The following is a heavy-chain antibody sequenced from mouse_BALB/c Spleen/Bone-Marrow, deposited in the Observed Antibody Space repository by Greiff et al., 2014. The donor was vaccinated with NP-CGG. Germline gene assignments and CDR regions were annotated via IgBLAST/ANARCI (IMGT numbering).Heavy chain of an antibody. V-gene: IGHV1-26*01. CDR2: INPNNGGS. J-gene: IGHJ3*01. CDR1: GYTFTEYT. CDR3: VGGFYFGNYVFAY. D-gene: IGHD2-1*01. Sequence: EVQLQQSGPELVKPGASVKISCKTSGYTFTEYTMHWVKQSPGKSLEWIGAINPNNGGSTYNQKFKGKATLTVDKSSSTAYMELRSLTSEDSAVYYCVGGFYFGNYVFAYWGQGTLVTVSS.